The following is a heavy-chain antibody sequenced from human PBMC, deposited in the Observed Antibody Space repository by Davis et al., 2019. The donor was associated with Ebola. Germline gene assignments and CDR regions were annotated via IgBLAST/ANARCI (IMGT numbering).Heavy chain of an antibody. Sequence: GESLKISCAASGFTFSSYTMNWVRQGPGKGLEWVSSISGSGGSADYADSVKGRFTISRDNSKNTLYLQMNSLRAEDTAVYYCARVRLAAAGYNWFDPWGQGTLVTVSS. CDR2: ISGSGGSA. V-gene: IGHV3-23*01. CDR1: GFTFSSYT. J-gene: IGHJ5*02. D-gene: IGHD6-13*01. CDR3: ARVRLAAAGYNWFDP.